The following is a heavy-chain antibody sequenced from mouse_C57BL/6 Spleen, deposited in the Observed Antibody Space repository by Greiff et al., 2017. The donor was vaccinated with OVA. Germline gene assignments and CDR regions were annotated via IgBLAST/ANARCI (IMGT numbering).Heavy chain of an antibody. CDR2: ITPSNGGT. CDR1: GYTFTSYW. V-gene: IGHV1-53*01. Sequence: VQLQQPGTELVKPGASVKLSCKASGYTFTSYWMHWVKQRPGQGLEWIGNITPSNGGTNYNEKFKSKATLTVDKSSSTAYMKLSILTSEDSAVYYCARGYYDEGYCDYWGQGTTLTVSS. D-gene: IGHD2-4*01. J-gene: IGHJ2*01. CDR3: ARGYYDEGYCDY.